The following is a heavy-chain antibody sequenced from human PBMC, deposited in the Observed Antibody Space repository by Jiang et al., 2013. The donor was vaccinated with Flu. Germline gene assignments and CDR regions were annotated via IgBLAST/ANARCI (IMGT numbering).Heavy chain of an antibody. D-gene: IGHD6-19*01. CDR1: GFRFDDYA. J-gene: IGHJ4*02. CDR3: AKDISVAGVGLDY. V-gene: IGHV3-9*01. Sequence: CAASGFRFDDYAMHWVRQAPGKGLEWVSGITWNSGTLGYADSVRGRFTISRDNAKESLFLQMDSLRAEDTAVYYCAKDISVAGVGLDYWGQGTLVTVSS. CDR2: ITWNSGTL.